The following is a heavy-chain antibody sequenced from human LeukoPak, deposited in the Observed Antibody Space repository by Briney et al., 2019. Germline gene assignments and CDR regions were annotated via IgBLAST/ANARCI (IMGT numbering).Heavy chain of an antibody. CDR3: ARDRPGGSSLDY. D-gene: IGHD6-13*01. J-gene: IGHJ4*02. V-gene: IGHV4-59*01. Sequence: PSGTLSLTCSVSGDSIKTYYWNWIRQPPGKGLEWIGYIHDSGTTDYNPSLNSRVTISLETSKNQFSLNLSSVTAADTAVYYCARDRPGGSSLDYWGQGILVTVSS. CDR1: GDSIKTYY. CDR2: IHDSGTT.